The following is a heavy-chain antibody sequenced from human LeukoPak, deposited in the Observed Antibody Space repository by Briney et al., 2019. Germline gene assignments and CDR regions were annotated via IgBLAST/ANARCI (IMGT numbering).Heavy chain of an antibody. CDR1: GFTFSRYG. CDR2: IKSKADGGTT. J-gene: IGHJ4*02. D-gene: IGHD1-26*01. CDR3: TTEHTLGKVGAIDY. Sequence: PGGSLRLSCAASGFTFSRYGMHWVRQAPGKGLEWVGRIKSKADGGTTDYGAPVKDRFSISRGDSKNTLYLQMNSLKTEDTAVYYCTTEHTLGKVGAIDYWGQGTLVTVSS. V-gene: IGHV3-15*01.